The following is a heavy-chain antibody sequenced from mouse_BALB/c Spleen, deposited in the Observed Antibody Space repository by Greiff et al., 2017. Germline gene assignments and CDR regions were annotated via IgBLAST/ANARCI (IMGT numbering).Heavy chain of an antibody. CDR2: IWAGGST. D-gene: IGHD2-3*01. Sequence: VKVVESGPGLVAPSQSLSITCTVSGFSLTSYGVHWVRQPPGKGLEWLGVIWAGGSTNYNSALMSRLSISKDNSKSQVFLKMNSLQTDDTAMYYCARECDGYYDYAMDYWGQGTSVTVSS. J-gene: IGHJ4*01. V-gene: IGHV2-9*02. CDR3: ARECDGYYDYAMDY. CDR1: GFSLTSYG.